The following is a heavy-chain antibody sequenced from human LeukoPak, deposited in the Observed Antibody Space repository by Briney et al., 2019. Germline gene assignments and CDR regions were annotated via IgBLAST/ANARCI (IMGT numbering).Heavy chain of an antibody. CDR3: ARGCSSTSCYMGNWFDP. J-gene: IGHJ5*02. CDR2: IYYSGST. Sequence: PSETLSLTCTVSGGSISSYYWSWIRQPPGKGLEWIGYIYYSGSTNYNPSLKSRVTISVDASKNQFSLKLSSVTAADTAVYYCARGCSSTSCYMGNWFDPGGQGTLVTVSS. CDR1: GGSISSYY. V-gene: IGHV4-59*01. D-gene: IGHD2-2*02.